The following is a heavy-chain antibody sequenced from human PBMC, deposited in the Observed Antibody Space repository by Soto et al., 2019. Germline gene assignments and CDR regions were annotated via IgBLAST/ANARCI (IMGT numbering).Heavy chain of an antibody. CDR3: ATFFFRGTSSTWSAP. Sequence: ASVKVSCKVSGYTLTELSMHWVRQAPGKGLEWMGGFDPEDGETIYAQKFQGRVTMTEDTSTDTAYMELSSLRSEDTAVYYCATFFFRGTSSTWSAPWGQGTLVPVSS. V-gene: IGHV1-24*01. CDR2: FDPEDGET. J-gene: IGHJ5*02. D-gene: IGHD6-13*01. CDR1: GYTLTELS.